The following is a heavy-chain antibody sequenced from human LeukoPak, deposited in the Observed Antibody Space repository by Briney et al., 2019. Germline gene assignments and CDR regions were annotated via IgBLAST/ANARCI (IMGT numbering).Heavy chain of an antibody. Sequence: GESLKISCKGSGYSFSSYWIGWVRQMPGKGLELMGIIYPGDSDTRYSPSFQGQVTISADKSISTAYLQWSSLKASDTAIYYCARPVGTYFDTSRGYFDPWGQGTLVTVSS. CDR2: IYPGDSDT. CDR1: GYSFSSYW. D-gene: IGHD3-22*01. J-gene: IGHJ5*02. CDR3: ARPVGTYFDTSRGYFDP. V-gene: IGHV5-51*01.